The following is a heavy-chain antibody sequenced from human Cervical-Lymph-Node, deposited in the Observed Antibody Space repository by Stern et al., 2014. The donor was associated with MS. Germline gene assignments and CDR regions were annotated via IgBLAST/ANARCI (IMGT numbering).Heavy chain of an antibody. CDR1: GYTFTSYY. CDR3: ARVAAGTLYYYYGMDV. Sequence: QVQLVQSGAEVKKPGASVKVSCKASGYTFTSYYMHWMRQAPGQGLEWMGIINPSGGSTSYAQKFQGRVTMTRDTSTSTVYMELSSLRSEDTAVYYCARVAAGTLYYYYGMDVWGQGTTVTVSS. D-gene: IGHD6-13*01. CDR2: INPSGGST. V-gene: IGHV1-46*01. J-gene: IGHJ6*02.